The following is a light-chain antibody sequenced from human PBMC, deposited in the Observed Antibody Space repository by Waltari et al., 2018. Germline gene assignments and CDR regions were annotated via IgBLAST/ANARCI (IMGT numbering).Light chain of an antibody. CDR3: QQYNNRPPYT. J-gene: IGKJ2*01. Sequence: EIVMTQSPGSLSVSPGERATCSCRASQNIGNNLAWYQQQSGQAPRLLIFGASARATGTPARFSGSGSGTEFTLTISSLQSEDFAIYYCQQYNNRPPYTFGQGTKLEVK. CDR2: GAS. CDR1: QNIGNN. V-gene: IGKV3D-15*01.